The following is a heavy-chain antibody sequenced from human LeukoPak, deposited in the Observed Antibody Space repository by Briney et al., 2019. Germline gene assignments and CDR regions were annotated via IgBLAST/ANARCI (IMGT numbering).Heavy chain of an antibody. J-gene: IGHJ5*02. Sequence: SETLSLTCTVSGGSISSYYWSWIRQPPGKGLEWIGYIYYGGSTNYNPSLKSRVTISVDTSKNQFSLKLSSVTAADTAVYYCASDDSSGWRAWGQGTLVTVSS. CDR3: ASDDSSGWRA. V-gene: IGHV4-59*01. D-gene: IGHD6-19*01. CDR1: GGSISSYY. CDR2: IYYGGST.